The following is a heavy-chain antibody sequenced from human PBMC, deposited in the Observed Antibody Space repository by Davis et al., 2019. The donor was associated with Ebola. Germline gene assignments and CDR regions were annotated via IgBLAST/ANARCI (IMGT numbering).Heavy chain of an antibody. D-gene: IGHD6-19*01. CDR1: GGSFSGYF. J-gene: IGHJ4*02. CDR3: ARGIEYSSPFYFDY. V-gene: IGHV4-34*01. CDR2: INYSGTT. Sequence: MPSETLSLTCAVSGGSFSGYFWTWICQSPEKGLEWIGQINYSGTTTYNPSLRSRVIMSLDTVKKQFSLELTSLTAADTAVYYCARGIEYSSPFYFDYWGQGTLVTVSS.